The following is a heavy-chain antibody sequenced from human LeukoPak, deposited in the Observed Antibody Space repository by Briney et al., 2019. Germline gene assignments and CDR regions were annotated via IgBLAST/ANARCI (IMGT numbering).Heavy chain of an antibody. CDR3: AKPSGVVRGVIDPLGMDV. V-gene: IGHV3-30*18. CDR2: ISYDGSNK. CDR1: GFAFSSYG. D-gene: IGHD3-10*01. Sequence: GGSLRLSCAASGFAFSSYGMHWVRQAPGKGLEWVAVISYDGSNKYYADSVKGRFTISRDNSKNTLYLQMNSLRAEDTAVYYCAKPSGVVRGVIDPLGMDVWGQGTTVTVSS. J-gene: IGHJ6*02.